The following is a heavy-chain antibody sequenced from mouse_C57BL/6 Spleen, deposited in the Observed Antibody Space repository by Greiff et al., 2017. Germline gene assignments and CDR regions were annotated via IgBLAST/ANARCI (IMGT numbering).Heavy chain of an antibody. CDR3: TTGGY. Sequence: VQLQQSGAELVRPGASVKLSCTASGFNIKDYYMHWVKQRPEQGLEWIGRIDPEDGATDYAPKFQGKATMTADTSSNTADLKRSSRTSEDAAVYYCTTGGYWGQGTTLTVSS. CDR1: GFNIKDYY. J-gene: IGHJ2*01. CDR2: IDPEDGAT. V-gene: IGHV14-1*01.